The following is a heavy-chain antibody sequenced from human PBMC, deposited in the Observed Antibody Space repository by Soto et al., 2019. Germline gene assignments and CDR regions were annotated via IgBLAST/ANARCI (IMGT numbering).Heavy chain of an antibody. Sequence: EVQLLEYGGGLVQPGGSLRLSCAASGFTFSSYAMSWVRQAPGKGLEWVSAISGSGGSTYYADSVKGRFTISRDNSKNTVYLQMNSLRAEDKAVYYCAKANRYYDSSGYYNYYYYGMDVWGQGTTVTVSS. D-gene: IGHD3-22*01. V-gene: IGHV3-23*01. CDR2: ISGSGGST. J-gene: IGHJ6*02. CDR1: GFTFSSYA. CDR3: AKANRYYDSSGYYNYYYYGMDV.